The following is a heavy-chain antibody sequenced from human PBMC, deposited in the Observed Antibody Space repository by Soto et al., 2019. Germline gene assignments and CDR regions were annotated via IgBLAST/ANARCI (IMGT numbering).Heavy chain of an antibody. V-gene: IGHV1-18*01. D-gene: IGHD6-19*01. CDR1: GYTFTSYG. J-gene: IGHJ5*02. Sequence: QVQLVQSGAEVKKPGASVKVSCKASGYTFTSYGISWVRQAPGQGLEWMGWISAYNGNTNYAQKLQGRVTMTTDTSTSTAYMELRSLRSDDTAVYYCARDVERIAVARRPYNWFDPWGQGTLVTVSS. CDR3: ARDVERIAVARRPYNWFDP. CDR2: ISAYNGNT.